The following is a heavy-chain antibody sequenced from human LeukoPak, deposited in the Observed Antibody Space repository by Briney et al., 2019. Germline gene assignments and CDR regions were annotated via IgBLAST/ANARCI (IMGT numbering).Heavy chain of an antibody. CDR3: VRASTSSSSDKSVGY. Sequence: PGGSLRLSCTASGFTFTNYWMSWVRQAPGKGLEWVANINQDGSEKYYVDSVKGRFTISRDNAKNSLYLQMNSLRAEDTAVYYCVRASTSSSSDKSVGYWGQGTLVTVSS. V-gene: IGHV3-7*01. CDR1: GFTFTNYW. D-gene: IGHD6-6*01. CDR2: INQDGSEK. J-gene: IGHJ4*02.